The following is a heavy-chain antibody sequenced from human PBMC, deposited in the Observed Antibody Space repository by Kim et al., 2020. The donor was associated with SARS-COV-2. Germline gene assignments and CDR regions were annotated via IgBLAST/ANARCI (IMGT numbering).Heavy chain of an antibody. D-gene: IGHD3-9*01. CDR2: INHSGST. J-gene: IGHJ4*02. Sequence: SETLSLTCAVYGGSFSGYYWSWIRQPPGKGLEWIGEINHSGSTNYNPSLKSRVTISVDTSKNQFSLKLSSVTAADTAVYYCARGPLVLRYFDWSNFSRYFDDWGQGALVTASS. CDR3: ARGPLVLRYFDWSNFSRYFDD. V-gene: IGHV4-34*01. CDR1: GGSFSGYY.